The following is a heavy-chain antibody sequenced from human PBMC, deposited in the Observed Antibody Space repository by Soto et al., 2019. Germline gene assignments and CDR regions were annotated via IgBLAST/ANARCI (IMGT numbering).Heavy chain of an antibody. CDR3: ARLGIEYDSVSIMYFKF. Sequence: TLSLTWTVCGESISRGSFYWIWIRHVPGKGLEGIGNVYKTQSTDFNSSLKSRLTMSVDTSTYNFSLCLPSVTAAATAAYYCARLGIEYDSVSIMYFKFWGRGPRVTAAS. CDR1: GESISRGSFY. J-gene: IGHJ4*02. V-gene: IGHV4-31*02. CDR2: VYKTQST. D-gene: IGHD3-16*01.